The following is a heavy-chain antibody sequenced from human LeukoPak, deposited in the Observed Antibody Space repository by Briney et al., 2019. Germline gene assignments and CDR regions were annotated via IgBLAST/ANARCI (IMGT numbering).Heavy chain of an antibody. D-gene: IGHD5-24*01. CDR1: GFTVSSNY. V-gene: IGHV3-66*01. Sequence: GGSLRLSCAASGFTVSSNYVSWVRQAPGKGLEWVSVIYSGGSTYYADSVKGRFTISRDNSKNTLYLQMNSLRAEDTAVYYCARLGDRYNLSRKVTLGVGFGVDPWGQGTLVTVSS. CDR3: ARLGDRYNLSRKVTLGVGFGVDP. CDR2: IYSGGST. J-gene: IGHJ5*02.